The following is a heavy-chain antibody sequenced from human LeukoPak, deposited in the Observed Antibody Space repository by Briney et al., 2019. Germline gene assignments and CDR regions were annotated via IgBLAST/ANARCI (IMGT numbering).Heavy chain of an antibody. CDR2: IKQDGSEK. J-gene: IGHJ6*03. V-gene: IGHV3-7*01. D-gene: IGHD3-10*01. CDR1: GFTFSSYW. Sequence: PGGSLRLSCAASGFTFSSYWMSWVRQPPGKGLEWVANIKQDGSEKYYVDSVKGRFTISRDNAKNSLYLQMNSLRAEDTAVYYCARVGISYYMDVWGKGTTVTVSS. CDR3: ARVGISYYMDV.